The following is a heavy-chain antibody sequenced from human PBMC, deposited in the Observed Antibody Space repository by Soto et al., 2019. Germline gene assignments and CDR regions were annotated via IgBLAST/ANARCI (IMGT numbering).Heavy chain of an antibody. V-gene: IGHV3-30-3*02. D-gene: IGHD1-20*01. CDR3: AEIYNLNPSSPPFDI. J-gene: IGHJ3*02. CDR2: ISYDGSDK. Sequence: GGSLRLSCAASGFTFGSYAMHWVRQAPGKGLEWVAVISYDGSDKYYADSVKGRFTISRDNSKNTLYLQMNSLRAEDTAVYYCAEIYNLNPSSPPFDIWGQGTMVTVSS. CDR1: GFTFGSYA.